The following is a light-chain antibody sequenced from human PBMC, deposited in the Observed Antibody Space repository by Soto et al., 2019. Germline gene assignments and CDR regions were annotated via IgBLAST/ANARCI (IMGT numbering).Light chain of an antibody. CDR3: SSYAGSSNV. CDR2: KVN. J-gene: IGLJ1*01. Sequence: QSALTPPPSAFGSPGQSVAISCTGTSSYVGGYNYVSWYQQQPGKAPKLMIYKVNKRPSGVPDRFSGSKSGNTASLTVSGLQAEDEADYYCSSYAGSSNVFGTGTKVTVL. V-gene: IGLV2-8*01. CDR1: SSYVGGYNY.